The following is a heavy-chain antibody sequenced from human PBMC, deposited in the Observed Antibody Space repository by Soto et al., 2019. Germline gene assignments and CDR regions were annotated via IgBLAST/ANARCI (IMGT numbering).Heavy chain of an antibody. Sequence: LENLSLTCTVSGGSINVKSLFWGWIRQPPGKGLEWIGSLYVGGKSHSNPGLTSRATTFVDTSKNQFSLRLSSVTAADTAIYYCARHPRAMAIRGGFDIWGQGTLVT. J-gene: IGHJ3*02. CDR3: ARHPRAMAIRGGFDI. D-gene: IGHD2-15*01. V-gene: IGHV4-39*01. CDR2: LYVGGKS. CDR1: GGSINVKSLF.